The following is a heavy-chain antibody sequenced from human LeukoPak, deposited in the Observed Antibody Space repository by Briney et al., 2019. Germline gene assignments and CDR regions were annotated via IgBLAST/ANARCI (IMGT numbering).Heavy chain of an antibody. CDR2: IYTSGST. CDR3: ARSRPLIRSSWYWGYFDY. D-gene: IGHD6-13*01. V-gene: IGHV4-61*02. CDR1: GGSISSGSYY. J-gene: IGHJ4*02. Sequence: SETLSLTCTVSGGSISSGSYYWSWIRQPAGKGLEWIGRIYTSGSTNYNPSLKSRVTISVDTSKNQFSLKLSSVTAADTAVYYCARSRPLIRSSWYWGYFDYWGQGTLVTVSS.